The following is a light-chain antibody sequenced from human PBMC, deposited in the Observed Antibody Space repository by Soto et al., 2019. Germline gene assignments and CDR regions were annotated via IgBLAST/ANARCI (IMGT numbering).Light chain of an antibody. CDR3: QNYNGAQWT. J-gene: IGKJ1*01. Sequence: DIQMTQSQSSLSASVGDRVTITCRASQGISNYLVWYQQKQGKVPKPLIYAASNLQSGVPSRFSGSVYGTDFTLTISSLQHEDVETHYCQNYNGAQWTFGQGTKVEI. V-gene: IGKV1-27*01. CDR1: QGISNY. CDR2: AAS.